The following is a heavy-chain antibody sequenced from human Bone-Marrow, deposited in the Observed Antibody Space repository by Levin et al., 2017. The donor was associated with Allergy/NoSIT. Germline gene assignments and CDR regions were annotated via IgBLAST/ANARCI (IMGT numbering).Heavy chain of an antibody. J-gene: IGHJ4*02. CDR2: IGIYSGNT. Sequence: ASVKVSCKASGYTFKSYGISWVRQAPGQGLEWMGWIGIYSGNTNYAQNLQGRVTMTTDTSTSTAYMELRGLRSDDTAVYYCARSDSYYDVLTGYGTLGYWGQGTLVTVSS. CDR1: GYTFKSYG. CDR3: ARSDSYYDVLTGYGTLGY. D-gene: IGHD3-9*01. V-gene: IGHV1-18*01.